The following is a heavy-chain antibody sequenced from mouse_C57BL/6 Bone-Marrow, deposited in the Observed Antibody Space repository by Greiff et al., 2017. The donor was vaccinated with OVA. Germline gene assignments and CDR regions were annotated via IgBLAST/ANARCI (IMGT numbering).Heavy chain of an antibody. J-gene: IGHJ2*01. CDR3: ARGGYYGNYVPFYYFDY. CDR2: IDPYASYT. Sequence: QVQLQQPGAELVKPGASVKLSCKASGYTFTSYWMQWVKQRPGQGLEWIGEIDPYASYTNYNQKFKGKATLTVAKSSSNTYMQRSSLTSVCSAVYYDARGGYYGNYVPFYYFDYWGQGTTLTVSS. V-gene: IGHV1-50*01. CDR1: GYTFTSYW. D-gene: IGHD2-1*01.